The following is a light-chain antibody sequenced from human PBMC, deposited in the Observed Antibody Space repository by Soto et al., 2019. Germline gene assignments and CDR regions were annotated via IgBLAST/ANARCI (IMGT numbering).Light chain of an antibody. CDR1: QSVRTN. Sequence: EIVLTQSPATLAVSPGERATLSCSSIQSVRTNLAWYQQTPRQARSLLIYGASNRATGLPDRFSGSGSGTDFTLTISRLEPEDFAVYYCQQYGSSGTFGQGTKVDIK. CDR2: GAS. V-gene: IGKV3-20*01. J-gene: IGKJ1*01. CDR3: QQYGSSGT.